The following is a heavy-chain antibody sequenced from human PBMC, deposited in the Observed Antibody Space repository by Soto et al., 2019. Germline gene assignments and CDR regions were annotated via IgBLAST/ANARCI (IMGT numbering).Heavy chain of an antibody. J-gene: IGHJ4*02. CDR1: GYAFTTYG. Sequence: QVHLVQSGAEVKKPGASVKVSCQGSGYAFTTYGITWVRQAPGQGLEWMGWISAHNGNTNYAQKLQGRVTVTRDPSTSTAYMELRSLRYDDTAVYYCARGRYGDYWGQGALVTVSS. CDR3: ARGRYGDY. D-gene: IGHD1-1*01. V-gene: IGHV1-18*01. CDR2: ISAHNGNT.